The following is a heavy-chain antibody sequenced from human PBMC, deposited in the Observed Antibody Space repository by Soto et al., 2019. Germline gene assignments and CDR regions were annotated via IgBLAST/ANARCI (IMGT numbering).Heavy chain of an antibody. CDR3: TTRHCTNGVCLPTYYGMDV. D-gene: IGHD2-8*01. Sequence: GGSLRLSCAASGFTFSNAWMNWVRQAPGKGLEWVGRIKSKTDGGTTDYAAPVKGRFTISRDDSKNTLYLQMNSLKTEDTAVYYCTTRHCTNGVCLPTYYGMDVWGQGTTVTVSS. CDR1: GFTFSNAW. J-gene: IGHJ6*02. CDR2: IKSKTDGGTT. V-gene: IGHV3-15*07.